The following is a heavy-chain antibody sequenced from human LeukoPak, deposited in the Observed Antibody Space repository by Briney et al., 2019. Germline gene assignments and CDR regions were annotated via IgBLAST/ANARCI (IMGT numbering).Heavy chain of an antibody. D-gene: IGHD3-22*01. CDR3: ARVGPIMIVVDDAFDI. J-gene: IGHJ3*02. CDR1: GGSFSSYA. CDR2: IIPILGIA. Sequence: SVKVSCKASGGSFSSYAISWVRQAPGQGLEWMGRIIPILGIANYAQKFQGRVTITADKSTSTAYMELSSLRSEDTAVYYCARVGPIMIVVDDAFDIWGQGTMVTVSS. V-gene: IGHV1-69*04.